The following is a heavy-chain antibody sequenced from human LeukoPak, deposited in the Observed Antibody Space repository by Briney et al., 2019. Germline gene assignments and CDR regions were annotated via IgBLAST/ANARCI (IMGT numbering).Heavy chain of an antibody. CDR2: INPNIGDA. V-gene: IGHV1-2*02. J-gene: IGHJ5*01. D-gene: IGHD2-21*02. CDR1: GYTFTDYF. Sequence: GASVKVSCKASGYTFTDYFIPWVRQAPGQGLEWMGWINPNIGDASYAQKFQDRDTMTRDRSINTAYMELSRLTSDDTAVYYCARMALDGGDSIGFDSWGQGTLVTVSS. CDR3: ARMALDGGDSIGFDS.